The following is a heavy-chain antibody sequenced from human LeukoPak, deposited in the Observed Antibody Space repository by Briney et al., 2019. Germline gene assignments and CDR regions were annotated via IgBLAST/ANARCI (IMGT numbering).Heavy chain of an antibody. V-gene: IGHV4-39*01. CDR2: IYYSGST. D-gene: IGHD4-11*01. J-gene: IGHJ4*02. Sequence: SETLSLTCTVSGGSISSSSYYWGWIRQPPGKGLEWIGSIYYSGSTYYNPSLKSRVTISVDTSKNQFSLKLSSVTAADTAVYYCARRSPYSNYGDYWGQGTLVTVSS. CDR1: GGSISSSSYY. CDR3: ARRSPYSNYGDY.